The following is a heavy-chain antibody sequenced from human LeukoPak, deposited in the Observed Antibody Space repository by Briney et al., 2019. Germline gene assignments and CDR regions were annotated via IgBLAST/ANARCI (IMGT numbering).Heavy chain of an antibody. D-gene: IGHD1-26*01. Sequence: ASVKVSCKASGYTFTSYDINWVRQATGQGLEWMRWMNPNSGNTGYAQKFQGRVTMTRNTSISTAYMELSSLRSEDTAVYYCARGRTIVGASTYWGQGTLVTVSS. J-gene: IGHJ4*02. CDR3: ARGRTIVGASTY. CDR2: MNPNSGNT. V-gene: IGHV1-8*01. CDR1: GYTFTSYD.